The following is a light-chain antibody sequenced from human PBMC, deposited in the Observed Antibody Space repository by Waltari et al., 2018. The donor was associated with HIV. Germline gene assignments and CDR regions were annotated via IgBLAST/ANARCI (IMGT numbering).Light chain of an antibody. CDR3: SSYADKNGFYVV. V-gene: IGLV2-8*01. J-gene: IGLJ2*01. CDR1: HSDIGGYNY. CDR2: EVT. Sequence: QSALTQPPSASGSPGQSVTISCTGTHSDIGGYNYVSWYQQQPGKAPKLVISEVTKRPSGVPLRFSCSKSGTTASLSVSGLQAEDEADYYCSSYADKNGFYVVFGGGTKLTVL.